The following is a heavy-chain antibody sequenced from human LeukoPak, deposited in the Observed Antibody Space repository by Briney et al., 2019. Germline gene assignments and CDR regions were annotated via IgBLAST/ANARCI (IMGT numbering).Heavy chain of an antibody. CDR2: INPNSGGT. CDR3: ARVAMPGGWFDP. V-gene: IGHV1-2*02. Sequence: ASVKVSCKASRYTFTGYYMHWVRQAPGQGLEWMGWINPNSGGTNYAQKFQGRVTMTRDTSISTAYMELSRLRSDDTAVYYCARVAMPGGWFDPWGQGTLVTVSS. J-gene: IGHJ5*02. CDR1: RYTFTGYY. D-gene: IGHD2-2*01.